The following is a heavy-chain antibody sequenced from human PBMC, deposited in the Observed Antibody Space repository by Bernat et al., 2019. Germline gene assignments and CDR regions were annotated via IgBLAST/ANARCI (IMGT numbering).Heavy chain of an antibody. J-gene: IGHJ4*02. CDR2: ISYDGSNK. D-gene: IGHD1-7*01. Sequence: GQLLASGGGLVQPGESLRVSCTASRFSLADYAMSWVRQAPGKGLEWVAFISYDGSNKYYADSVKGRFSISRDNSKNTLYLQMNSLRAEDTAVYYCALSYNWNFIDHWGQGALVTVSS. CDR3: ALSYNWNFIDH. V-gene: IGHV3-30*02. CDR1: RFSLADYA.